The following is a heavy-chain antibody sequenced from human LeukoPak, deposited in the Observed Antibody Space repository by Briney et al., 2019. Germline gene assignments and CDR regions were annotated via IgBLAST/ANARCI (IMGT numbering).Heavy chain of an antibody. J-gene: IGHJ2*01. V-gene: IGHV4-59*01. CDR2: IYYSGST. D-gene: IGHD6-19*01. CDR3: ARASAHRGIAVAGVYWYFDL. CDR1: GGSISSYY. Sequence: SETLSLTCTVSGGSISSYYWSWIRQPPGEGLEWIAYIYYSGSTNYNPSLKSRLTISVDTSKNQFSLKLTSVTAADTAVYYCARASAHRGIAVAGVYWYFDLWGRGPLVTVSS.